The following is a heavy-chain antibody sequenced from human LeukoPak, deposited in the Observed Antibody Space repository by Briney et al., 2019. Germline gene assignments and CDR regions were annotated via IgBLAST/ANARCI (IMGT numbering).Heavy chain of an antibody. CDR1: GGSFSGYY. J-gene: IGHJ5*02. V-gene: IGHV4-34*01. CDR3: ARGRPTRRITMIVVVTLRDNWFGP. Sequence: PSETLSLTCAVYGGSFSGYYWSWIRQPPGKGLEWIGEINHSGSTNYNPSLKSRVTISVDTSKNQFSLKLSSVTAADTAVYYCARGRPTRRITMIVVVTLRDNWFGPWGQGTLVTVSS. CDR2: INHSGST. D-gene: IGHD3-22*01.